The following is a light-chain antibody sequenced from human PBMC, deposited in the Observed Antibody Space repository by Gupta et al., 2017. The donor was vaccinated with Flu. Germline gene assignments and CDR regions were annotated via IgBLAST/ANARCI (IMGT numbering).Light chain of an antibody. V-gene: IGKV3-15*01. J-gene: IGKJ2*01. CDR2: RAS. Sequence: EIVMTQSPATLSVSPGERATLSGRASQSDASDLAWYQQKPGQAPRLLLHRASVRATGIPARCSGGGSGTDFTLTISSLQSEDVAFYYCHQYNNRKTFGQGTKLEIK. CDR1: QSDASD. CDR3: HQYNNRKT.